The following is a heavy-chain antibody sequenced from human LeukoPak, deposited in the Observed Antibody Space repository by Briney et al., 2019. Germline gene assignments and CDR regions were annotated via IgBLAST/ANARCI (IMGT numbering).Heavy chain of an antibody. CDR2: IKSKTDGGTT. J-gene: IGHJ4*02. Sequence: SWIRQPAGKGLGWIGRIKSKTDGGTTDYAAPVKGRFTISRDDSKNTLYLQMNSLKTEDTAVYYCTTSEVGATSLDYWGQGTLVTVSS. D-gene: IGHD1-26*01. CDR3: TTSEVGATSLDY. V-gene: IGHV3-15*01.